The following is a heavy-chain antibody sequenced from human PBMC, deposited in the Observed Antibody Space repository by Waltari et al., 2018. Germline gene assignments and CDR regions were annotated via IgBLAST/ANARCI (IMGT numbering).Heavy chain of an antibody. CDR2: IWYDGSNK. CDR1: GFTFSSYA. V-gene: IGHV3-33*06. CDR3: AKDPSYDSSGYLAY. Sequence: QVQLVESGGGVVQPGRSLRLSCAASGFTFSSYAMHGVRQPPGKGLEWVAVIWYDGSNKYYADSVKGRFTISRDNSKNTLYLQMNSLRAEDTAVYYCAKDPSYDSSGYLAYWGQGTLVTVSS. D-gene: IGHD3-22*01. J-gene: IGHJ4*02.